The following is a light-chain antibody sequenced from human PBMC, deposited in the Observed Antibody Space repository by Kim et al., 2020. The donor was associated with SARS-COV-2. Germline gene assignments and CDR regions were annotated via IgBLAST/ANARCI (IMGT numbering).Light chain of an antibody. CDR1: SSDVGGYNY. V-gene: IGLV2-11*01. Sequence: QSALTQPRSVSGPPGQSVTISCTGTSSDVGGYNYVSWYQQHPGKATKLMIYDVSKRPSVVPDRFSGSKSGNTASLTISGLQAEDEADYYCCSYAGSYTFVFGTGTKVTVL. CDR3: CSYAGSYTFV. J-gene: IGLJ1*01. CDR2: DVS.